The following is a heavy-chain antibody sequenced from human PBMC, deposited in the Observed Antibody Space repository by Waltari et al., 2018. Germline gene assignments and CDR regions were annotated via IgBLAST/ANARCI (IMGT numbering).Heavy chain of an antibody. Sequence: QITLKESGPTLVKPTQTLTLTCTFSGFSLSTSGVGVGWIRQPPGKALEWLALIYWNDDKRYSPSLKSRLTITKDTSKNQVVLTMTNMDPVDTATYYCAHVYSSSRFGDHLGYWGQGTLVTVSS. CDR2: IYWNDDK. J-gene: IGHJ4*02. D-gene: IGHD6-13*01. CDR3: AHVYSSSRFGDHLGY. CDR1: GFSLSTSGVG. V-gene: IGHV2-5*01.